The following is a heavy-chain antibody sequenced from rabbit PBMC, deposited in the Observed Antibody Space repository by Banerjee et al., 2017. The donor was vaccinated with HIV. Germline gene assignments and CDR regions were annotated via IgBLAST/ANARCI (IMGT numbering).Heavy chain of an antibody. V-gene: IGHV1S40*01. CDR3: ARSDELRYAGYAGYGYAYYGMDL. Sequence: QSLEESGGDLVKPGASLTLTCTASGFSFSSSYWICWVRQAPGKGLEWIACIYAGSSGSTYYASWAKGRFTISKTSSTTVTLQMTSLTAADTATYFCARSDELRYAGYAGYGYAYYGMDLWGQGTLVTVS. J-gene: IGHJ6*01. CDR2: IYAGSSGST. D-gene: IGHD6-1*01. CDR1: GFSFSSSYW.